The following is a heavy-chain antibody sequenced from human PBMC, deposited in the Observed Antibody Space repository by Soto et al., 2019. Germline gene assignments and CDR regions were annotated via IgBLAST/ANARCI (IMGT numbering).Heavy chain of an antibody. CDR2: IYYSGST. V-gene: IGHV4-31*03. Sequence: SSETLSLTCTVSGGAISSGGYYWSWIRQHPGKGLEWIGYIYYSGSTYYNPSLKSRVTISVDTSKNQFSLKLSSVTAADTAVYYCARDRALDYYDSSGYLDYWGQGTLVTVS. D-gene: IGHD3-22*01. CDR1: GGAISSGGYY. CDR3: ARDRALDYYDSSGYLDY. J-gene: IGHJ4*02.